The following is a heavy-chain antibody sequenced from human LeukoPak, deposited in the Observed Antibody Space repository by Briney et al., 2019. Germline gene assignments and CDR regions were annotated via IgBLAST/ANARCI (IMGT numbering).Heavy chain of an antibody. J-gene: IGHJ6*02. Sequence: SVKVSCKASGGTFSSYAINWVRQAPGQGLEWMGGIIPIFGTANYAQKFQGRVTITTDESTSTAYMELSSLRTEDTAVYYCARGGQWLGGYYYGMDVWGQGTTVTVSS. V-gene: IGHV1-69*05. CDR1: GGTFSSYA. CDR2: IIPIFGTA. D-gene: IGHD6-19*01. CDR3: ARGGQWLGGYYYGMDV.